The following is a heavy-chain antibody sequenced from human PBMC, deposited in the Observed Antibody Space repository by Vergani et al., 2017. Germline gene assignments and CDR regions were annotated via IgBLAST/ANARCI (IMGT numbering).Heavy chain of an antibody. CDR1: GFTFGDYA. J-gene: IGHJ3*02. Sequence: EVQLVESGGGLVQPGRSLRLSCKVSGFTFGDYAMSWFRQAPGKGLEWVGFIRSKAYGGTTEYVASVKGRFTIPRDDSKSIAYLQMNSLKTEDTAVYYCTRGGGYSGYGRQGHNAFDIWGEGTKVTVSS. V-gene: IGHV3-49*03. CDR2: IRSKAYGGTT. D-gene: IGHD5-12*01. CDR3: TRGGGYSGYGRQGHNAFDI.